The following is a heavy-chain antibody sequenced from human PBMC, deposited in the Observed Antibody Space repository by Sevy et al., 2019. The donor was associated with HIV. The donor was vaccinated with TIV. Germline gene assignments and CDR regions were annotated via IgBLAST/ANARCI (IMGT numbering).Heavy chain of an antibody. J-gene: IGHJ6*02. V-gene: IGHV4-4*07. CDR2: IYTSGST. CDR3: ARGHGDYCSGGSCYSDYGMDV. Sequence: SETLSLTRTVSGASISSYYLSWIRQPAGKGLEWIGRIYTSGSTNYNPSLQSRVTMSVDTSKGQFSRRLSSVTAADTAVYYCARGHGDYCSGGSCYSDYGMDVWGQGTTVTVSS. D-gene: IGHD2-15*01. CDR1: GASISSYY.